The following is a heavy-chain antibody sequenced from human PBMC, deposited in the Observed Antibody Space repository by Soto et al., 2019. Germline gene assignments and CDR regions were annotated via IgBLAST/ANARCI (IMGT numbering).Heavy chain of an antibody. J-gene: IGHJ4*02. CDR3: VKPSGWFPDY. Sequence: QVQLVESGGGVVQPGGSLRLSCAVSGFSFSDYGMHWVRQAPGKGLEWVAVISSDGINKYYADSVRGRFTISRDNSKNTLYLQMSSLRAEDTAVYYGVKPSGWFPDYWGQGTHVTVS. V-gene: IGHV3-30*18. CDR2: ISSDGINK. CDR1: GFSFSDYG. D-gene: IGHD6-19*01.